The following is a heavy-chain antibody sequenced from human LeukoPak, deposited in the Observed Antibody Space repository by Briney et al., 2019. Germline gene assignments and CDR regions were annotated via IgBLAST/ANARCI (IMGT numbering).Heavy chain of an antibody. CDR2: ISSSSSYM. V-gene: IGHV3-21*01. J-gene: IGHJ4*02. CDR1: GFTFSSYE. CDR3: ARGSDKGFDY. Sequence: PGGSLRLSCAASGFTFSSYEMNWVRQAPGKGLEWVSSISSSSSYMYYADSVKGRFTIFRDNAKNSLYLQMNSLRAEDTAVYYCARGSDKGFDYWGQGTLVTVSS.